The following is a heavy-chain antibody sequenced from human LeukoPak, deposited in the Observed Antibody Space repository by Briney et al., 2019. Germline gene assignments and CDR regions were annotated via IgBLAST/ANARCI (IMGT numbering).Heavy chain of an antibody. Sequence: SETLSLTCAVSGGPFSGYFWSWIRQSSGKGLEWVGEIHNSGTTNYNPSLSSRVTISEDTSKNQFYLNLSSVTAADTAVYYCARRYYYNLGSFPFDFWGQGTLVTVSS. J-gene: IGHJ4*02. CDR2: IHNSGTT. V-gene: IGHV4-34*01. CDR3: ARRYYYNLGSFPFDF. CDR1: GGPFSGYF. D-gene: IGHD3-10*01.